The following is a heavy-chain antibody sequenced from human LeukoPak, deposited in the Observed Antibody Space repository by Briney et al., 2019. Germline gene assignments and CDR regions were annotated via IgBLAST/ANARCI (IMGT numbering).Heavy chain of an antibody. D-gene: IGHD3-16*01. CDR1: GFTFDDYT. CDR2: ISWDGGST. J-gene: IGHJ4*02. V-gene: IGHV3-43*01. Sequence: HPGGSLRLSCAASGFTFDDYTMHWVRQAPGKGLEWVSLISWDGGSTYYADSVKGRFTISRDNSKNSLYLQMNSLRTEDTALYYCARELSLGFDYWGQGTLVTVSS. CDR3: ARELSLGFDY.